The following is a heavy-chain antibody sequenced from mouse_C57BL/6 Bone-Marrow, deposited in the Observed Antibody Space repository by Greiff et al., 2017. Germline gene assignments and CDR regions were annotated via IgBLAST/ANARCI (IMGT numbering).Heavy chain of an antibody. CDR2: ISSGGSYT. Sequence: DVKLVESGGDLVKPGGSLKLSCAASGFTFSSYGMSWVRQTPDKRLEWVATISSGGSYTYYPDSVKGRFTISRDNAKNTLYLQMSSLKSEDTAMYYCARQLRLRRSFAYWGQGTLVTVSA. V-gene: IGHV5-6*02. D-gene: IGHD3-2*02. J-gene: IGHJ3*01. CDR3: ARQLRLRRSFAY. CDR1: GFTFSSYG.